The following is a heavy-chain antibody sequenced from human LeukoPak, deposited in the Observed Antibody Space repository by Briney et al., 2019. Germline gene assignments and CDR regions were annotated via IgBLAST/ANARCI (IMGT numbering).Heavy chain of an antibody. J-gene: IGHJ4*02. D-gene: IGHD2-15*01. CDR3: ARDFPYCSGGSCWGYFDY. CDR1: GGSISTYY. Sequence: SETLSLTCTVSGGSISTYYWSWIRQPPGKGLEWIGYIYYSGSTNHNPSLKSRVTISVDTSKNQFSLKLSSVTAADTAVYYCARDFPYCSGGSCWGYFDYWGQGTLVTVSS. V-gene: IGHV4-59*01. CDR2: IYYSGST.